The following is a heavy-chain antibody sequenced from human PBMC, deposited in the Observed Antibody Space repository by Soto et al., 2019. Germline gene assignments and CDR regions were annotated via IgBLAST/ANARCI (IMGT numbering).Heavy chain of an antibody. CDR2: ISGSGGST. CDR3: AKXWDSSSSVGYYYYAIDV. Sequence: RGSLRLSWAASRFTFSIYAMSWVRQAPGEVREWVSAISGSGGSTYYADSVKGRFTISRDNSKNTLYLQMNSLRAEDTAIYYCAKXWDSSSSVGYYYYAIDVWVQGTTVTVSS. J-gene: IGHJ6*02. V-gene: IGHV3-23*01. D-gene: IGHD6-6*01. CDR1: RFTFSIYA.